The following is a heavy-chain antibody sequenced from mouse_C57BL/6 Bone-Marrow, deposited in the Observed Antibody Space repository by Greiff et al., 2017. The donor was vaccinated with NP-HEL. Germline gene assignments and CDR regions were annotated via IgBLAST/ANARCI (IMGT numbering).Heavy chain of an antibody. CDR1: GFNIKDDY. V-gene: IGHV14-4*01. Sequence: VQLQQSGAELVRPGASVKLSCTASGFNIKDDYMHWVKQRPEQGLEWIGWIDPENGDTEYASKFQGKATITADTSSNTAYLQLSSLTSEDTAVYYCTTYLYYYGSSPFDYWGQGTTLTVSS. CDR3: TTYLYYYGSSPFDY. CDR2: IDPENGDT. D-gene: IGHD1-1*01. J-gene: IGHJ2*01.